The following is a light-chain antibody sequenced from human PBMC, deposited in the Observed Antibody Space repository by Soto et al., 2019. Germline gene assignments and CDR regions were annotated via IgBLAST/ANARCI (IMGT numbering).Light chain of an antibody. CDR2: TAS. V-gene: IGKV1-39*01. CDR1: QSISPY. CDR3: QQSYSSPPT. J-gene: IGKJ4*01. Sequence: DIHLTQSPLSLSASVGDRINITCLASQSISPYLNWYQQKSGEAPQLLIYTASALQSGVPPRFSGSGSGTDFTLTITSLQPEDLATYYCQQSYSSPPTFGGGTKVDIK.